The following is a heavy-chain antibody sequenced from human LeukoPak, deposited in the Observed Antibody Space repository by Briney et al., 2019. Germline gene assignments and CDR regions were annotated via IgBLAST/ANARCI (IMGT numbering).Heavy chain of an antibody. CDR2: ISYDGRDK. CDR1: GFTFSSYG. Sequence: GGSLRLSCAASGFTFSSYGMQWVRQAPGKGLEWVAIISYDGRDKFYEDSVKGRFTISRDNAKNSLFLQMNSLRAEDTAVYFCAKSTRAVMAMMDVWGKGTTVTVSS. J-gene: IGHJ6*04. D-gene: IGHD3-16*01. CDR3: AKSTRAVMAMMDV. V-gene: IGHV3-30*18.